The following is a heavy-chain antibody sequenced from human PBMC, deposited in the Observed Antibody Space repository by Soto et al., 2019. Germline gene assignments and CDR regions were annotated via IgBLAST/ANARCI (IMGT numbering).Heavy chain of an antibody. D-gene: IGHD5-18*01. J-gene: IGHJ6*02. CDR3: ARDGRYSYGFYYYYYVMDV. V-gene: IGHV1-69*13. CDR2: IIPIFGTA. CDR1: GGTFSSYA. Sequence: SVKVSCKASGGTFSSYAISWVRQAPGQGLEWMGGIIPIFGTANYAQKFQGRVTITADESTSTAYMELSSLRSEDTAVYYCARDGRYSYGFYYYYYVMDVWGQGTTVTVS.